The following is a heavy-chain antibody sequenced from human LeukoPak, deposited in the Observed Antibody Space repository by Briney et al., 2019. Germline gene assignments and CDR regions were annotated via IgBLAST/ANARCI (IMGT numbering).Heavy chain of an antibody. CDR2: VKGDGRTT. J-gene: IGHJ4*02. CDR1: GLTFGDFW. CDR3: ATGHSYGYDY. V-gene: IGHV3-74*01. D-gene: IGHD5-18*01. Sequence: GGSLRLSCAASGLTFGDFWMHWVRQPPGKGLVWVALVKGDGRTTIYADSVKGRFTISRDNAKNTLYLQMNSLRADDSGVYYCATGHSYGYDYWGQGVLVTVSS.